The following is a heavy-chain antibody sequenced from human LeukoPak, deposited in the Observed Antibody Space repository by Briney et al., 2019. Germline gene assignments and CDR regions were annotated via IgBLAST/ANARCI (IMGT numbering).Heavy chain of an antibody. CDR2: IIPILGIA. CDR3: ARDRGYCSSTSCYEWNWFDP. CDR1: GGTFSSYT. Sequence: SVKVSRKASGGTFSSYTISWVRQAPGQGLEWMGRIIPILGIANYAQKFQGRVTITADKSTSTAYMELSSLRSEDTAVYYCARDRGYCSSTSCYEWNWFDPWGQGTLVTVSS. J-gene: IGHJ5*02. D-gene: IGHD2-2*01. V-gene: IGHV1-69*04.